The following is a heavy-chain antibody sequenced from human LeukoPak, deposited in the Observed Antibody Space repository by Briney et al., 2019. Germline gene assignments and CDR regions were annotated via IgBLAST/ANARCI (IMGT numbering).Heavy chain of an antibody. CDR1: GFTFSSYW. J-gene: IGHJ3*02. D-gene: IGHD3-10*01. Sequence: GGSLRLSCAASGFTFSSYWMSWVRQAPGKGLEWVSLISGDGGSTYYADSVKGRFTISRDNSKNSLYLQMNSLRTEDTALYYCAKDIQGRVWFAFDIWGQGTMVTVSS. CDR2: ISGDGGST. CDR3: AKDIQGRVWFAFDI. V-gene: IGHV3-43*02.